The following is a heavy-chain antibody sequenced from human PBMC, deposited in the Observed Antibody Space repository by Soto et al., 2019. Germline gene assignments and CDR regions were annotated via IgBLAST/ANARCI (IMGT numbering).Heavy chain of an antibody. Sequence: ITLKEYGPTLVKPTQTLTLTCTFSGFSLNTGGVGVGWVRQPRGKAMEWLALIYWADDERYRPSRRSRLNTTKDPINHHVVLTMTNMDPEDTATYYCVRNWRYYGGDYYYGMDAWGQGTTVTVSS. D-gene: IGHD3-10*01. CDR1: GFSLNTGGVG. J-gene: IGHJ6*02. CDR3: VRNWRYYGGDYYYGMDA. V-gene: IGHV2-5*02. CDR2: IYWADDE.